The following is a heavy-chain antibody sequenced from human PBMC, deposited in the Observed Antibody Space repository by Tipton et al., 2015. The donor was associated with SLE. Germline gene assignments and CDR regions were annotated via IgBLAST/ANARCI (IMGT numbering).Heavy chain of an antibody. CDR1: GSSINRNY. J-gene: IGHJ6*03. CDR2: VYYSGST. CDR3: ARAEMTTEGSVFYYYVDV. Sequence: GLVKPSETLSLTCTVSGSSINRNYWSWIRQPPGKGLEWIGYVYYSGSTNYNPSLKSRVTISVNTSKNQFSLQLTSVTAADTAVYYCARAEMTTEGSVFYYYVDVWGKGTTVTVSS. D-gene: IGHD5-24*01. V-gene: IGHV4-59*01.